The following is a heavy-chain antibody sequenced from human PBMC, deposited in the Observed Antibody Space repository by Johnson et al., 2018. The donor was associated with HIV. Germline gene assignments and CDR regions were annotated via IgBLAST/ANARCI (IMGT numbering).Heavy chain of an antibody. V-gene: IGHV3-20*04. CDR3: ARDRGQRAPLCAFDI. CDR1: AFTFNDYA. D-gene: IGHD3-10*01. J-gene: IGHJ3*02. Sequence: VLLVESGGGLVQPGRSLRLSCAASAFTFNDYAMHWVRQVPGTGLEWVSGITWNGGRTGYADSVKGRFTISRDNAKNSLYLQMNSLRAEDTALYYCARDRGQRAPLCAFDIWGQGTMVTVSS. CDR2: ITWNGGRT.